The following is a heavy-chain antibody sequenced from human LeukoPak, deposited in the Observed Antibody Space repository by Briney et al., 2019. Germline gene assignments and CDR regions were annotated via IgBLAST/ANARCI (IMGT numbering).Heavy chain of an antibody. V-gene: IGHV1-69*06. CDR3: ARAWLRDCSGGSCYYFDY. CDR2: IIPIFGTA. D-gene: IGHD2-15*01. J-gene: IGHJ4*02. Sequence: GASVEVSCKASGGTFSSYAISWVRQAPGQGLEWMGGIIPIFGTANYAQKFQGRVTITADKSTSTAYMELSSLRSEDTAVYYCARAWLRDCSGGSCYYFDYWGQGTLVTVSS. CDR1: GGTFSSYA.